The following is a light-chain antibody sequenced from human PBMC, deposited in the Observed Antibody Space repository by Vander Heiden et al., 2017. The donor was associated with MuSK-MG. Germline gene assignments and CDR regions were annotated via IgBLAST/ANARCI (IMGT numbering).Light chain of an antibody. CDR3: KQGLQTPST. J-gene: IGKJ1*01. V-gene: IGKV2-28*01. Sequence: DIVLVQFPLSLPVTPGEPASISCRSTHSLLHSNGYNCLDWYLQKPGQSPQLLIYLGSNRASGVPDRFSGSGSGTHFTLEISRVEAEDVGVYYCKQGLQTPSTFGQGTKVEIK. CDR2: LGS. CDR1: HSLLHSNGYNC.